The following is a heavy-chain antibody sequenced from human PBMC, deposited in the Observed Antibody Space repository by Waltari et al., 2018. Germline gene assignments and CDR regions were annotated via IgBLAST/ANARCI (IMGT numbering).Heavy chain of an antibody. D-gene: IGHD5-12*01. V-gene: IGHV3-53*01. J-gene: IGHJ3*01. Sequence: EVQLVESGGGLIQPGGSLRISCAASGFTVTNNYITWVRQAPGKGLGWFSLIFIGGGTYCADSVRGRFTISRDNVNDTVYLRMNRLRVEDTAVYYCGNIGAFDVWGQGRMVTVSA. CDR2: IFIGGGT. CDR1: GFTVTNNY. CDR3: GNIGAFDV.